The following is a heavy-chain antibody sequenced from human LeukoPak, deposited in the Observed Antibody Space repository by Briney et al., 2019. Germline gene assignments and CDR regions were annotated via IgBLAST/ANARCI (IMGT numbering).Heavy chain of an antibody. CDR2: IKPGGSDK. J-gene: IGHJ4*02. CDR1: GFTFTDWW. V-gene: IGHV3-7*01. Sequence: GGSLRLSCAASGFTFTDWWMTWVRHLPGKGLEWVSNIKPGGSDKYHVDSVKGRFTISSDNAQNSLYLQMNSLRAEDTAVYYCARGGYSSSWYWVYWGQGTLVTVSS. CDR3: ARGGYSSSWYWVY. D-gene: IGHD6-13*01.